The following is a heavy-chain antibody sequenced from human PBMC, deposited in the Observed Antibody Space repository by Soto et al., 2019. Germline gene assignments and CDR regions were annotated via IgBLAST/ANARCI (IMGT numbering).Heavy chain of an antibody. CDR3: YRAAIVFVPAATVSKGFDP. CDR2: IYHVGST. Sequence: SETLSLTCAVSGGSISSSNWWSWLRQPPGKGLEWIGEIYHVGSTNYNPSLKSRVTISVDKSKNQFSLKVSYVTAADTAVYYCYRAAIVFVPAATVSKGFDPWGQGTLVTVSS. D-gene: IGHD2-2*01. J-gene: IGHJ5*02. CDR1: GGSISSSNW. V-gene: IGHV4-4*02.